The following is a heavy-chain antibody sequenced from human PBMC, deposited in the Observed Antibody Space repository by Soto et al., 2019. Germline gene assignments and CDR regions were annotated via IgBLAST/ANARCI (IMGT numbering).Heavy chain of an antibody. CDR1: GFTFSSYG. V-gene: IGHV3-33*01. CDR2: IWYDGSNK. CDR3: ARDLNHYFDY. Sequence: PGGSLRLSCVVSGFTFSSYGMHWVRQAPGKGLEWVAVIWYDGSNKYYADSVKGRFTISRDNSKNTVYLQMNSLRAEDTAVYYCARDLNHYFDYWGQGTLVTVSS. J-gene: IGHJ4*02.